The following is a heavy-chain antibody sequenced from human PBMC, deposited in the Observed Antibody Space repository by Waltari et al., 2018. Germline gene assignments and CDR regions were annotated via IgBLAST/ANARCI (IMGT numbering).Heavy chain of an antibody. V-gene: IGHV3-48*03. D-gene: IGHD3-10*01. CDR1: GFTFSSSD. J-gene: IGHJ4*02. CDR3: TRERSVTGKGNLDY. Sequence: EVQLVESGGGLVQTGGSLRLSCAASGFTFSSSDMNWVRQAPGKGLEWVSYISSGGSNIFYAESVKGRFTISRDNAKNSLYLQMNSLRVEDTAVYYCTRERSVTGKGNLDYWGQGTLVTVSS. CDR2: ISSGGSNI.